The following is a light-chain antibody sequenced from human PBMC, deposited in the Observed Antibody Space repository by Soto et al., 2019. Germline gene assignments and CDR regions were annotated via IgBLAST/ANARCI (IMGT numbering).Light chain of an antibody. V-gene: IGKV1-5*01. Sequence: DIQLTQSPSTLSASVGDRVTSTCLASQSVGTWLAWYQQKPGKAPKLLIYAASSLQSGVPSRFSGSGSGTDFTLTISSLEPEDFAVYYCQQRSNWPLTFGGGTKVDI. J-gene: IGKJ4*01. CDR2: AAS. CDR1: QSVGTW. CDR3: QQRSNWPLT.